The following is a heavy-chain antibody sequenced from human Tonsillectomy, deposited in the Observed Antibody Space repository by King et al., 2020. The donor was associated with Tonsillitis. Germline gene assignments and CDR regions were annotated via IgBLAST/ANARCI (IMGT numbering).Heavy chain of an antibody. D-gene: IGHD4-17*01. CDR2: IYYSGST. CDR3: ARAKVLRSYFDY. Sequence: LQLQESGPGLVKPSQTLSLTCAVSGGSISSGGYSWSWIRQPPGKGLEWIGYIYYSGSTYYNPSLKSRVTISVDTSKNQFSLKLSSVTAAETAVYYCARAKVLRSYFDYWGQGTLVTVSS. J-gene: IGHJ4*02. V-gene: IGHV4-30-4*07. CDR1: GGSISSGGYS.